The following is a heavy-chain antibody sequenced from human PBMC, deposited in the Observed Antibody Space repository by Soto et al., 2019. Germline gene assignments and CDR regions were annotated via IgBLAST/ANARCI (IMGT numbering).Heavy chain of an antibody. Sequence: GASVKVSCKASGGTFSSYTISWVRQAPGQGLEWMGRIIPILGIANYAQKFQGRVTITADKSTSTAYMELSSLRSEDTAVYYCARPQYSSSWYRGENYYYYYGMDVWGQGTTVTV. J-gene: IGHJ6*02. D-gene: IGHD6-13*01. CDR3: ARPQYSSSWYRGENYYYYYGMDV. CDR2: IIPILGIA. V-gene: IGHV1-69*02. CDR1: GGTFSSYT.